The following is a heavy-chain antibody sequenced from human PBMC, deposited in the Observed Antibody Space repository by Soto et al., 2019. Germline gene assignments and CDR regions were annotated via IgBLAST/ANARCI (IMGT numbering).Heavy chain of an antibody. D-gene: IGHD6-19*01. V-gene: IGHV1-2*02. J-gene: IGHJ6*02. CDR1: GYTFTGYY. CDR2: INPNSGGT. Sequence: ASVKVSCKXSGYTFTGYYIHWVRQAPGQGLEWMGWINPNSGGTNYAQKFRDRVTMTRDTSISTAYMEVSRLRSDDTAVFYCARDRVDYSSFHYGMDVWGQGTTVTVSS. CDR3: ARDRVDYSSFHYGMDV.